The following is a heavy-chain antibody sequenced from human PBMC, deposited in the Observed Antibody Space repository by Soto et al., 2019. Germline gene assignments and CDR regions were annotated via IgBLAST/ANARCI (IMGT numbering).Heavy chain of an antibody. V-gene: IGHV1-2*02. CDR2: INPNSGDT. J-gene: IGHJ4*02. CDR3: ARREQWLESFDS. D-gene: IGHD6-19*01. Sequence: ASVKVSCKTSGYAFTGYYLHWIRQAPGQGLEWMGWINPNSGDTNYSQEFQGRVTMTSDTSITTAYVELTRLRSDDTAVYYCARREQWLESFDSWGQGTLVTVSS. CDR1: GYAFTGYY.